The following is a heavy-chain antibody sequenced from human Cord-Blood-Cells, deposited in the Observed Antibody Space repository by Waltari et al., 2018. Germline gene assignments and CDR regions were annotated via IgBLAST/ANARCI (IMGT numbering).Heavy chain of an antibody. CDR2: ISSSSSYI. CDR1: GFTFSSSS. CDR3: AREGGVWYFDL. J-gene: IGHJ2*01. Sequence: EVQLVESGGGLVKPGGSLRLSCAASGFTFSSSSMHWVRQAPGKGLEWVSSISSSSSYIYYADSVKGRFTISRDNAKNSLYLQMNSLRAEDTAVYYCAREGGVWYFDLWGRGTLVTVSS. D-gene: IGHD3-16*01. V-gene: IGHV3-21*01.